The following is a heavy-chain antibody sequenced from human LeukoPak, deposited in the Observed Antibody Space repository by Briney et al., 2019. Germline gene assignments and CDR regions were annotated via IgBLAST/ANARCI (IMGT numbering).Heavy chain of an antibody. V-gene: IGHV1-69*13. D-gene: IGHD3-22*01. CDR1: GGTFSSYA. J-gene: IGHJ3*02. CDR3: ARGRNYYDTSGYYYEGDAFDI. CDR2: IIPIFGTA. Sequence: SVKVSCKASGGTFSSYAISWVRQAPGQGLEWMGGIIPIFGTANYAQKFQGRVTITEDESTGTAYMELSSLRSEDTAVYYCARGRNYYDTSGYYYEGDAFDIWGQGTMVTVSS.